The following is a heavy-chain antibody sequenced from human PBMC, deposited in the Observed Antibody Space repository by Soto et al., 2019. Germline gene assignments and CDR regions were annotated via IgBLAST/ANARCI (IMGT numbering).Heavy chain of an antibody. V-gene: IGHV1-69*12. CDR1: GGTFSNYA. J-gene: IGHJ6*02. Sequence: QVQLVQSGAEVKKPGSSVKVSCKASGGTFSNYAMSWVRQAPGQGLEWMGGIIPIFGTANYAQKFQGRVTITADESTSTASMELSSLRSEDTAVYYCARGMVRFLDSLGVDVWGQGTTVTVSS. CDR3: ARGMVRFLDSLGVDV. CDR2: IIPIFGTA. D-gene: IGHD3-3*01.